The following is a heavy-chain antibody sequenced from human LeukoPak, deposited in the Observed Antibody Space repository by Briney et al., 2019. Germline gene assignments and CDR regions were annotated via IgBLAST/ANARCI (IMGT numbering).Heavy chain of an antibody. CDR3: ARATSSSGYYYYYMDV. CDR1: GFTFDDYG. Sequence: GGSLRLSCAASGFTFDDYGMSWVRQAPGKGLEWVSGITWNGGSTGYANSVKGRFTISRDNAKNSLYLQMNSLRDEDTALYYCARATSSSGYYYYYMDVWGKGTTVTVSS. J-gene: IGHJ6*03. D-gene: IGHD6-6*01. V-gene: IGHV3-20*04. CDR2: ITWNGGST.